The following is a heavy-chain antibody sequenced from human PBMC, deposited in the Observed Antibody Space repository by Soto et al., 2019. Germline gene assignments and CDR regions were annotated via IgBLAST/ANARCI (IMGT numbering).Heavy chain of an antibody. CDR1: GGTFSSYA. CDR2: IIPIFGTA. V-gene: IGHV1-69*13. CDR3: ARDFSSSGYHDAFDI. Sequence: SVKVSCKASGGTFSSYAISWVRQAPGQGLEWMGGIIPIFGTANYAQKFQGRVTITADESTSTAYMELSSLRSEDTAVYYCARDFSSSGYHDAFDIWGQGTSVTGSS. J-gene: IGHJ3*02. D-gene: IGHD3-22*01.